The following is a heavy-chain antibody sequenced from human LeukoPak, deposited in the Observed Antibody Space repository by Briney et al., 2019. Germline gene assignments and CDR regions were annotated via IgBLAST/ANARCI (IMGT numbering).Heavy chain of an antibody. Sequence: PGGCLRLSCTASGFAFDEHGMSWVRQVPGKGLEWGSGINWSGGSTGYADPLRGRFTISRDNAKNSLYLQMDSLRAEDTALYYCARAPITSPFYFDYWGQGTLVTVSS. D-gene: IGHD2-2*01. CDR1: GFAFDEHG. CDR2: INWSGGST. V-gene: IGHV3-20*04. J-gene: IGHJ4*02. CDR3: ARAPITSPFYFDY.